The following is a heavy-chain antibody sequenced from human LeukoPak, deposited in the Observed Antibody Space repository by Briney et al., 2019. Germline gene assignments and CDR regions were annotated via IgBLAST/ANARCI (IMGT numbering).Heavy chain of an antibody. D-gene: IGHD2-2*01. CDR3: AREVPAAMRATAFGI. CDR1: GGSFSGYY. Sequence: PSETLSLTCAVYGGSFSGYYWSWIRQPPGKGLEWIGEINHSGSTNYNPSLKSRVTISVDTSKNQFSLKLSSVTAADTAVYYCAREVPAAMRATAFGIWGQGTMVTVSS. V-gene: IGHV4-34*01. J-gene: IGHJ3*02. CDR2: INHSGST.